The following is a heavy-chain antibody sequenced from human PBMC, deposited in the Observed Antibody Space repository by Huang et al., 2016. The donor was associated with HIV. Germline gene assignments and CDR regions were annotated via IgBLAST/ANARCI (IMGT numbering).Heavy chain of an antibody. D-gene: IGHD6-6*01. Sequence: QVQLVQSGAEVKNPGASVRVSCKASGYTFTDSNIHWVRQAPGQGLEGVGWINPEGGGTIDAQGFQGRVTMPRDTTISTVHMDLRRIQSDDTAVYFCARDWSFGSSTSPADWGQGTLVTVSS. CDR1: GYTFTDSN. J-gene: IGHJ4*02. V-gene: IGHV1-2*02. CDR3: ARDWSFGSSTSPAD. CDR2: INPEGGGT.